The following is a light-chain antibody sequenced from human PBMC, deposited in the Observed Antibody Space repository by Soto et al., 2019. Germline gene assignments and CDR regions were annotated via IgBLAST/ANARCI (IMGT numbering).Light chain of an antibody. J-gene: IGKJ3*01. Sequence: AIQLTQSPSSLSASVGDRVTITCRASQGINSALAWYQQKLGKAPKLLIYDASSLQSGVPSRFSGSESGTDFTLTISSLQPEDFATYYCQQFSSSLLFTFGPGTKVDIK. CDR3: QQFSSSLLFT. CDR2: DAS. CDR1: QGINSA. V-gene: IGKV1-13*02.